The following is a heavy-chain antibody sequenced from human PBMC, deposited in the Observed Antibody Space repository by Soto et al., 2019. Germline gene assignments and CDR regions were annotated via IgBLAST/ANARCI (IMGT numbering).Heavy chain of an antibody. CDR1: GFTFSSYR. Sequence: EVQLVESGGGLVQPGGSLRLSCAASGFTFSSYRMHWVRQAPGKGLVWVSLINSDGSSTSYADSVRGRFTISRDNAKNTLYLQMNSLRAEDTAVYYCAREHMATIWRSYGMDVWGQGTTVTVSS. CDR2: INSDGSST. V-gene: IGHV3-74*01. D-gene: IGHD5-12*01. J-gene: IGHJ6*02. CDR3: AREHMATIWRSYGMDV.